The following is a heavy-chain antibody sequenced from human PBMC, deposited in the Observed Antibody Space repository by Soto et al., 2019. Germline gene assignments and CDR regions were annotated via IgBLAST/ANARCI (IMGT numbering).Heavy chain of an antibody. Sequence: GPSVKVSCKASGFTFTNYGISWVRQAPGQGLEWMGWISAYKGNTNYAQKFQGRVTMTTDTSTSTAYLELRSLRSDDMAVYFCASRSGQLPYYFDYWGQGTQVTVSS. CDR2: ISAYKGNT. V-gene: IGHV1-18*03. J-gene: IGHJ4*02. CDR1: GFTFTNYG. CDR3: ASRSGQLPYYFDY. D-gene: IGHD6-6*01.